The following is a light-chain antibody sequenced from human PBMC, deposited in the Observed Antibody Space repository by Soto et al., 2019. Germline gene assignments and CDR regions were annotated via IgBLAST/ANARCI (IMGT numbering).Light chain of an antibody. CDR2: GAS. V-gene: IGKV3-20*01. CDR1: QSVRSSY. Sequence: EIVLTQSSGTLSLSPGGRATLSCRASQSVRSSYLAWYQQRPGQAPRLLIFGASFRATGIPDRFSGSGSGTDFTLTISRLEHEDFAVYYCQHYGSPLTFGGGTKVEIK. CDR3: QHYGSPLT. J-gene: IGKJ4*01.